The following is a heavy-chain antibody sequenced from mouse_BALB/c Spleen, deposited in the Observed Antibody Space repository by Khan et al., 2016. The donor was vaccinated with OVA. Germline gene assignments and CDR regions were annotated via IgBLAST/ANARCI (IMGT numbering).Heavy chain of an antibody. CDR2: INPKNDNI. D-gene: IGHD2-14*01. Sequence: IQLQQSGPDLVKPGASVKISCKASGYSFTLYYMTWVKQSHGKSLEWIGRINPKNDNINYNQEFKGRAILTVDKSSNPAYMELRSLTSDDSAVEFCARGYDFFASWGQGTLVTVSA. CDR1: GYSFTLYY. CDR3: ARGYDFFAS. V-gene: IGHV1-26*01. J-gene: IGHJ3*01.